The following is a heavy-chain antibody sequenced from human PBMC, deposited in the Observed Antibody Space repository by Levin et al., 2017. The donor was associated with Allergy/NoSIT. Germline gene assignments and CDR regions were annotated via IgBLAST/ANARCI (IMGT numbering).Heavy chain of an antibody. J-gene: IGHJ6*02. CDR3: ASLFGVGTIGYYYGMDV. Sequence: ASVKVSCAASGFTFSSYSMNWVRQAPGKGLEWVSSISSSSSYIYYADSVKGRFTISRDNAKNSLYLQMNSLRAEDTAVYYCASLFGVGTIGYYYGMDVWGQGTTVTVSS. D-gene: IGHD3-3*01. CDR1: GFTFSSYS. CDR2: ISSSSSYI. V-gene: IGHV3-21*01.